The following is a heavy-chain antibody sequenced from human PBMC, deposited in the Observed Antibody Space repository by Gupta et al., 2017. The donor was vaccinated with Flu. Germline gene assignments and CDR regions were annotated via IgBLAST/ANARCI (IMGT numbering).Heavy chain of an antibody. J-gene: IGHJ6*02. V-gene: IGHV3-21*01. CDR2: ISSSSDYI. Sequence: SGDSMNWGRQAPGKGLEWVASISSSSDYIYYVDSVKGRFTVSRDNAKNSLYLQMNSLRAEDTAVYYCARVGGDIKGCGMDVWGQGTTVTVSS. CDR1: SGDS. CDR3: ARVGGDIKGCGMDV. D-gene: IGHD2-21*02.